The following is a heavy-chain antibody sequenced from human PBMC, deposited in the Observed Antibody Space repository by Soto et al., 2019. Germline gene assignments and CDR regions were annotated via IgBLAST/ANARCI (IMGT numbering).Heavy chain of an antibody. CDR3: ARATRGSISTRPDY. Sequence: ASVKVSCKASGYTFTRHSMHWVRQAPGQGLEWMGMIDPTGGGTTYAQKFQGRVTMTRDTSTGIVYMELTSLRPEDTAMYYCARATRGSISTRPDYWGLGTLVTVSS. J-gene: IGHJ4*02. CDR2: IDPTGGGT. CDR1: GYTFTRHS. V-gene: IGHV1-46*01. D-gene: IGHD6-6*01.